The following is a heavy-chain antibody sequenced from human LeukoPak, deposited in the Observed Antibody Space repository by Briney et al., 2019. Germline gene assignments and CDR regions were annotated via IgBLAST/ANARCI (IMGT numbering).Heavy chain of an antibody. CDR3: ARVLAAAAHFDY. D-gene: IGHD6-13*01. J-gene: IGHJ4*02. CDR1: DGSISSSSSY. CDR2: ISYTGST. Sequence: AETLSLTCTVSDGSISSSSSYGGWIRQPPGKGLEWIGSISYTGSTYYNPSLNSRVTISVDTSKNQFSLKLSSVTAADTAVYYCARVLAAAAHFDYWGQGTLVTASS. V-gene: IGHV4-39*01.